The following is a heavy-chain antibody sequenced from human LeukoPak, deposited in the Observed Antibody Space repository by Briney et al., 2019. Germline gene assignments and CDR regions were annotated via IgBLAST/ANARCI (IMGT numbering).Heavy chain of an antibody. J-gene: IGHJ1*01. CDR1: GFTFDNYA. CDR3: ARAYKDRSLAGKKEFFQH. CDR2: ISWNSGTI. D-gene: IGHD6-19*01. Sequence: GGSLRLSCAASGFTFDNYAMNWVRQVPGKGLEWISLISWNSGTIGYADSVKGRFTISRDNANNFLYLQMNSLRPEDTALYYCARAYKDRSLAGKKEFFQHWGQGTLVTVFS. V-gene: IGHV3-9*01.